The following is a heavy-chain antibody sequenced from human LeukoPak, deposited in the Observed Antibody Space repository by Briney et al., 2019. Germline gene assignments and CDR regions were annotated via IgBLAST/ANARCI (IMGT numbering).Heavy chain of an antibody. Sequence: PGGSLRLSCAASGFTFSSYWMSWVRQAPGKGLEGVANIKQDGSEKYYVDSVKGRFTISRDNAKNSLYLQMNSLRAEDTAVYYCAREYYGQAFGYWGQGTLVTVSS. CDR3: AREYYGQAFGY. D-gene: IGHD4-17*01. CDR1: GFTFSSYW. J-gene: IGHJ4*02. V-gene: IGHV3-7*01. CDR2: IKQDGSEK.